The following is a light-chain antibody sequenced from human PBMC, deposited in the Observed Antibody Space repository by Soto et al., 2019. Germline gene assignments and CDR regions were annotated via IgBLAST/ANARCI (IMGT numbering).Light chain of an antibody. CDR1: QNVSSN. Sequence: EIVMTQSPATLSVSPGEGATLSCRARQNVSSNLAWYQQKPGQAPRLLIYGASTRATGIPARFSGSGSGTEFTLTISSPQSEDFALYYCQQYNNWPPYTFGQGTKLEIK. J-gene: IGKJ2*01. CDR2: GAS. V-gene: IGKV3-15*01. CDR3: QQYNNWPPYT.